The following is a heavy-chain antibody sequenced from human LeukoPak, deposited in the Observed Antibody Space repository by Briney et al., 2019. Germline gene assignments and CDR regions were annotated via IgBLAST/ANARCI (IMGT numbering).Heavy chain of an antibody. CDR1: GVSISSYY. CDR2: IYTSGGT. CDR3: ARRSCRCFGSRSYRKYYFDY. Sequence: SETLCLTCTVSGVSISSYYRSWIRQPPGKGLEWVWGIYTSGGTTYNPSLKSRVTTSVDTSKNQISLMLSTVTAADTAVYYCARRSCRCFGSRSYRKYYFDYCGQGTLVIVSS. V-gene: IGHV4-4*07. J-gene: IGHJ4*02. D-gene: IGHD3-10*01.